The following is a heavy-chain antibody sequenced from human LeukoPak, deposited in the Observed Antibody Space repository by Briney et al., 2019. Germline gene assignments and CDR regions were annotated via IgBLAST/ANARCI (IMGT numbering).Heavy chain of an antibody. CDR2: IIPILGIA. CDR1: GGTFSSYA. J-gene: IGHJ4*02. D-gene: IGHD5-18*01. V-gene: IGHV1-69*04. CDR3: ARGDRIQLWLLYYFDY. Sequence: GASVKVSCKASGGTFSSYAISWVRQAPGQGLEWMGRIIPILGIANYAQKFQGRVTITADKSTSTAYMELSRLRSDDTAVYYCARGDRIQLWLLYYFDYWGQGTLVTVSS.